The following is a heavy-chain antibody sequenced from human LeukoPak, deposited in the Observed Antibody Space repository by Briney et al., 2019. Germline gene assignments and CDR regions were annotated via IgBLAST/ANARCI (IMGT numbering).Heavy chain of an antibody. V-gene: IGHV3-21*01. J-gene: IGHJ3*02. Sequence: KTGGSLRLSCAASGFTFSSYSMNWVRQAPGKGLEWVSSISSSSSYIYYADSVKGRLTISRDNAKNSLYLQMNSLRAEDTAVYYCARDPAGGGNSGDAFDIWGQGTMVTVSS. CDR2: ISSSSSYI. CDR1: GFTFSSYS. D-gene: IGHD4-23*01. CDR3: ARDPAGGGNSGDAFDI.